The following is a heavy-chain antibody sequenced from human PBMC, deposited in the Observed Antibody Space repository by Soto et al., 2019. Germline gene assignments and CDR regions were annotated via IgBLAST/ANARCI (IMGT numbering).Heavy chain of an antibody. J-gene: IGHJ4*02. CDR2: ISAHNGNT. CDR1: GYAFTTYG. CDR3: ARGRYGDY. Sequence: QVHLVQSGAEVKKPGASVKVSCKGSGYAFTTYGITWVRQAPGQGLEWMGWISAHNGNTNYAKNLQGRVTMTRDTSTSTAYMELRSLRSDYTAVYYCARGRYGDYWGQGALVTVSS. D-gene: IGHD1-1*01. V-gene: IGHV1-18*01.